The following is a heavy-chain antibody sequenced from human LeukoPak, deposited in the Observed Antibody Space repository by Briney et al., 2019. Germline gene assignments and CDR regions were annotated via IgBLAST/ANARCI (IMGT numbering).Heavy chain of an antibody. CDR3: AREQRWLQPIIDY. Sequence: GGSVRLSCAASGFTVRSHWRRWVRQARGKGREWVSNIKADGREKFQVDSMNDRFTISRDNAKHSLYLQMNSLRAEDTAVYYCAREQRWLQPIIDYWGQGTLVTVSS. CDR2: IKADGREK. V-gene: IGHV3-7*01. J-gene: IGHJ4*02. CDR1: GFTVRSHW. D-gene: IGHD5-24*01.